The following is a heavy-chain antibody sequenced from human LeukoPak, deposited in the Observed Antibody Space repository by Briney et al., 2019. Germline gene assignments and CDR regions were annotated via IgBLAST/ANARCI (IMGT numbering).Heavy chain of an antibody. J-gene: IGHJ4*02. CDR3: ARDRTSRRRGAGYSNILDY. D-gene: IGHD3-22*01. Sequence: GGSLRLSRAASGFTFSSYAMHWVRQAPGKGLEWVAVISYDGSNKYYADSVKGRFTISRDNAKNTLYLQMNSLRAEDTAVYYCARDRTSRRRGAGYSNILDYWGQGTLVTVSS. V-gene: IGHV3-30-3*01. CDR1: GFTFSSYA. CDR2: ISYDGSNK.